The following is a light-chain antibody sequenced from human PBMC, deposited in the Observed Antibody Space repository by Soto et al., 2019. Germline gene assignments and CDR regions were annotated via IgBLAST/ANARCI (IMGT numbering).Light chain of an antibody. CDR3: TSFTSSSTWV. CDR2: EVS. V-gene: IGLV2-14*03. CDR1: SSDVGGYNY. J-gene: IGLJ3*02. Sequence: SALTQPAYVSGAAGQSITISCTGTSSDVGGYNYVSWFQQHPGKAPKLKIYEVSNRPSGVSNRFSGSKSGYTASLTISELQAEDEADYYCTSFTSSSTWVFGGGTK.